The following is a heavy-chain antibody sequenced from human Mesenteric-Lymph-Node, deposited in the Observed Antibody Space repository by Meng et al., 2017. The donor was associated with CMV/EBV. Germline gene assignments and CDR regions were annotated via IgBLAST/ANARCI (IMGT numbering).Heavy chain of an antibody. CDR3: AGVPRYSSGWYGRDDY. D-gene: IGHD6-19*01. CDR2: IFSNGSP. CDR1: GGSISSSDYY. Sequence: SETLSLTCTVSGGSISSSDYYWGWIRQPPGKGLEWIGSIFSNGSPYYNPSLKSRVTISVDTSKNQFSLKLSSVTAADTAMYYCAGVPRYSSGWYGRDDYWGQGTLVTVSS. J-gene: IGHJ4*02. V-gene: IGHV4-39*01.